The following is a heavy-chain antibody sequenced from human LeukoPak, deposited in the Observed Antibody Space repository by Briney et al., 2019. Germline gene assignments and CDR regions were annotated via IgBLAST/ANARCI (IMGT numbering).Heavy chain of an antibody. Sequence: PSQTLSLTCTVSGGSISSGDYYWSWIRQPPGKGLEWIGYIYYSGSTYYNPSLESRVAISADKSKNQFSLKLSSVAAADTAVYYCATRPPLDVWGNGYWGQGTLVTVSS. V-gene: IGHV4-30-4*01. CDR1: GGSISSGDYY. CDR2: IYYSGST. J-gene: IGHJ4*02. CDR3: ATRPPLDVWGNGY. D-gene: IGHD3-16*01.